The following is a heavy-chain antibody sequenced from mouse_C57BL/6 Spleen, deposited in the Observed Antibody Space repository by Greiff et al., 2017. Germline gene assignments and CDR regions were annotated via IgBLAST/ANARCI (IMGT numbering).Heavy chain of an antibody. CDR2: ISSGSSTI. V-gene: IGHV5-17*01. Sequence: EVQLQESGGGLVKPGGSLKLSCAASGFTFSDYGMHWVRQAPEKGLEWVAYISSGSSTIYYADTVKGRFTISRDNAKNTLFLQMTSLRSEDTAMYYCAIRYDYDGYYAMDYWGQGTSVTVSS. D-gene: IGHD2-4*01. J-gene: IGHJ4*01. CDR3: AIRYDYDGYYAMDY. CDR1: GFTFSDYG.